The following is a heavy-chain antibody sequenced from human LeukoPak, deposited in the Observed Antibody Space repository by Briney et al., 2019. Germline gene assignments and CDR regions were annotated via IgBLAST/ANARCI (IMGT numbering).Heavy chain of an antibody. CDR3: AKGEYGDYNLNWFDP. J-gene: IGHJ5*02. D-gene: IGHD4-17*01. CDR2: FSWTSGSI. CDR1: GFAFDDYA. V-gene: IGHV3-9*01. Sequence: GGSLRLSCAASGFAFDDYAMHWVRHAPGKGLDWVSGFSWTSGSIGYADSVKGRFTISRDNAKNSLYLQMNSLRAEDTALYYCAKGEYGDYNLNWFDPWGQGTLVTVSS.